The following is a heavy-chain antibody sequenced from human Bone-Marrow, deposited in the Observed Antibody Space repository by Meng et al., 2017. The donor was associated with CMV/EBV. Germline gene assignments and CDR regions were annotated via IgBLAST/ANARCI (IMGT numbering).Heavy chain of an antibody. J-gene: IGHJ4*02. V-gene: IGHV1-8*01. CDR1: GYTFTSYD. D-gene: IGHD6-19*01. Sequence: VQLVQSGAGVKKPGSSVKVSCKASGYTFTSYDINSVRQAAGQGLEWMGWMNPNSGNTDYAQKFQGRVTMTRNISKSTAYMDLSSLRSEDTAVYYCATGVADFEYWGQGTLVTVSS. CDR3: ATGVADFEY. CDR2: MNPNSGNT.